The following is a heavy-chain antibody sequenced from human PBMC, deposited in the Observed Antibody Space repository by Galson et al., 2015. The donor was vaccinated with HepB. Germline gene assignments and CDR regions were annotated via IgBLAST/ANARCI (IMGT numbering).Heavy chain of an antibody. CDR2: IQYDGSDI. CDR1: GFSFSSYG. Sequence: SLRLSCAASGFSFSSYGINWVRQAPGRGLEWVAFIQYDGSDIHYADSVKGRFTISRDNSRHTLSLQMDSLRADDSAVYFCAKGRGYYIDYWGRGTLVTVSS. V-gene: IGHV3-30*02. CDR3: AKGRGYYIDY. D-gene: IGHD6-25*01. J-gene: IGHJ4*01.